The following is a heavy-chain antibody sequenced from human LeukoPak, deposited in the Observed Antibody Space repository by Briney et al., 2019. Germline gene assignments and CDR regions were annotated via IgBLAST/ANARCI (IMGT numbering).Heavy chain of an antibody. J-gene: IGHJ4*02. Sequence: GGSLRLSCAASGFTFSNYGMHWVRQAPGKGLEWVAFIRYDGSNKYYADSVKGRFTISRDNSKNTLYLQMNSLRAEDTAVYYCAKGRKVYSSGWYDYWGQGTLVTVSS. CDR2: IRYDGSNK. CDR1: GFTFSNYG. CDR3: AKGRKVYSSGWYDY. V-gene: IGHV3-30*02. D-gene: IGHD6-19*01.